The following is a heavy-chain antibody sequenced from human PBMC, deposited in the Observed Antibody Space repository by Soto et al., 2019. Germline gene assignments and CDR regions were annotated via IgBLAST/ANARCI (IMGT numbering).Heavy chain of an antibody. CDR1: GFTFSSYG. CDR2: ISYDGSNK. CDR3: AKDRIVVVTGYYFDY. Sequence: QVQLVESGGGVVQPGRSLRLSCAASGFTFSSYGMHWVRQAPGKGLEWVAVISYDGSNKYYADSVKGRFTISRDNSKNTLYLPMNSLRAEDTAVYYCAKDRIVVVTGYYFDYWGQGTLVTVSS. J-gene: IGHJ4*02. V-gene: IGHV3-30*18. D-gene: IGHD2-21*02.